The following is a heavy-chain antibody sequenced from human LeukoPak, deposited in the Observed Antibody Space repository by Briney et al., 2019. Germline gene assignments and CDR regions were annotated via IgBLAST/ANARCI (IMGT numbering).Heavy chain of an antibody. V-gene: IGHV4-34*01. CDR3: ARVPVVVPAAFYYFDY. J-gene: IGHJ4*02. CDR2: INHSGST. D-gene: IGHD2-2*01. CDR1: GGSFSGYY. Sequence: TTSETLSLTCAVYGGSFSGYYWSWIRQPPGKGLEWIGEINHSGSTNYNASLKSRVTISVDTSKNQFSLKLSSVTAADTAVYYCARVPVVVPAAFYYFDYWGQGTLVTVSS.